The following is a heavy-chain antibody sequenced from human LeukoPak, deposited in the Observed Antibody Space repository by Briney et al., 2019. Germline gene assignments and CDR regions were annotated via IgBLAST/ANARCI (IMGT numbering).Heavy chain of an antibody. CDR2: IYYSGST. CDR3: ARDATPFYYGSGSVADDDAFDI. J-gene: IGHJ3*02. Sequence: SQTLSLTCTVSGGSISSGDYYWSWIRQPPGKGLEWIGYIYYSGSTYYNSSLKSRVTISVDTSKNQFSLKLSSVTAADTAVYYCARDATPFYYGSGSVADDDAFDIWGQGTMVTVSS. D-gene: IGHD3-10*01. V-gene: IGHV4-30-4*01. CDR1: GGSISSGDYY.